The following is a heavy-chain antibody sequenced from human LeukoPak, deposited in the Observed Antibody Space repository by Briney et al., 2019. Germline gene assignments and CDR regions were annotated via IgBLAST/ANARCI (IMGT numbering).Heavy chain of an antibody. CDR2: IYPGDSDI. CDR3: ARQEYCSGGSCYTWFDP. D-gene: IGHD2-15*01. Sequence: GESLKISCKDSGYSFSSYWIAWVRQMPGKGLEYIGIIYPGDSDIRYSPSFQGQVTTSADKSISTAYLQWSSLKASDTAMYYCARQEYCSGGSCYTWFDPWGQGTLVTVSS. CDR1: GYSFSSYW. J-gene: IGHJ5*02. V-gene: IGHV5-51*01.